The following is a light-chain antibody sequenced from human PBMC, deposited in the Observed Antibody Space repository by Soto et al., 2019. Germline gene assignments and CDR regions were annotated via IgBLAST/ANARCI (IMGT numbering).Light chain of an antibody. Sequence: EIVLTQSPATLSLSPGERATLSCRASQSVSSYLAWYQQKPGQAPRLLIYDASNRATGIPARFSGSGSGTDFTLTSSSLEPEDCAVYYFQQRSNWPTFGQGTKLEI. CDR3: QQRSNWPT. V-gene: IGKV3-11*01. CDR2: DAS. CDR1: QSVSSY. J-gene: IGKJ2*01.